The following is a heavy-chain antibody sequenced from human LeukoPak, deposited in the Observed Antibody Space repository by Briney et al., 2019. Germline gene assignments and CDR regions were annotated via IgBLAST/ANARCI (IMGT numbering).Heavy chain of an antibody. D-gene: IGHD3-22*01. J-gene: IGHJ4*02. Sequence: SETLSLTCTVSDGSLSSSPYYWGWIRQSAGKGLEWIGRIYTSGTTNHNPSLKSRVTMSIDTSKSQCSLNVTSVTAADTALYYCARGSGYLGVDSWGQGILVTVSS. CDR1: DGSLSSSPYY. V-gene: IGHV4-61*02. CDR3: ARGSGYLGVDS. CDR2: IYTSGTT.